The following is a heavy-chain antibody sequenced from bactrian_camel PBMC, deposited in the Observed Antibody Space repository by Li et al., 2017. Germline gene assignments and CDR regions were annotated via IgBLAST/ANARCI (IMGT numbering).Heavy chain of an antibody. V-gene: IGHV3S53*01. CDR3: AADSFGGGGYCYLHSVEYNS. CDR2: ISNAGST. J-gene: IGHJ4*01. D-gene: IGHD2*01. Sequence: HVQLVESGGDSVQAGQSLTLSCTVAGFTAETCGMNWYRQAVGDQREWVAAISNAGSTGYAASVEGRFTISQDNAKNTVYLTMSNLKPEDTAMYYCAADSFGGGGYCYLHSVEYNSWGQGTQVTVS. CDR1: GFTAETCG.